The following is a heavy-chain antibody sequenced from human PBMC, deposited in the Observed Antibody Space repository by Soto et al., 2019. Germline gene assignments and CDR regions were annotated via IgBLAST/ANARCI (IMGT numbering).Heavy chain of an antibody. J-gene: IGHJ4*02. Sequence: PGGSLRLSCATSGFTFSSYAMHWVRQAPGKGLEWVAVISYDGSNKYYADSVKGRFTISRDNSKNTLYLQMNSLRAEDTAVYYCAREFPNYYDSSGAGYFDYWGQGTLVTVSS. CDR1: GFTFSSYA. CDR3: AREFPNYYDSSGAGYFDY. V-gene: IGHV3-30-3*01. CDR2: ISYDGSNK. D-gene: IGHD3-22*01.